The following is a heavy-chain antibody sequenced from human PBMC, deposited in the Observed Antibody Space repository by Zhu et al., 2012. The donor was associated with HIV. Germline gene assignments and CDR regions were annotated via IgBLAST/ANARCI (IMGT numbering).Heavy chain of an antibody. Sequence: QVQLQQWGAGLLKPSETLSLTCAVYGGSFSGFYWSWIRQPPGKGLEWIGEISQSGDSNYFPSLKSRVTLSVDTSKNQFSLKLNSVTAADTAVYYCARGGFRYSASGSYSFDYWGQGTLVTVSS. CDR3: ARGGFRYSASGSYSFDY. V-gene: IGHV4-34*01. D-gene: IGHD3-10*01. CDR2: ISQSGDS. J-gene: IGHJ4*02. CDR1: GGSFSGFY.